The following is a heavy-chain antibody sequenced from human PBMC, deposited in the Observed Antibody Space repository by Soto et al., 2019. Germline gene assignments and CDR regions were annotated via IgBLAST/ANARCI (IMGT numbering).Heavy chain of an antibody. D-gene: IGHD2-15*01. J-gene: IGHJ4*02. V-gene: IGHV1-69*14. CDR3: VRVVAIPGDTDN. CDR1: GATFISYA. CDR2: IVPTVDTP. Sequence: QVQLVQSGAEVRQPASSVKVSCKTSGATFISYAITWVRQAPGQGLEWMGGIVPTVDTPTYAQKFQGRVTSTADKFTNKCYMEMSILRSDDTAVYYFVRVVAIPGDTDNWGQGTLVTVSS.